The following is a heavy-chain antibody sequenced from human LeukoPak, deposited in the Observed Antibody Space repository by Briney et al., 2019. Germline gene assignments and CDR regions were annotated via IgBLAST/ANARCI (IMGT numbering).Heavy chain of an antibody. Sequence: ASVKVSCKASGYTFTGYYMHWVRQAPGQGLEWMGWINPNSGGTNYAQKFQGRVTMTRDTSISTAYMELSRLRSDDTAVYYCTRDRRLLWFGESQDAFDIWGQGTMVTVSS. D-gene: IGHD3-10*01. CDR3: TRDRRLLWFGESQDAFDI. CDR2: INPNSGGT. V-gene: IGHV1-2*02. CDR1: GYTFTGYY. J-gene: IGHJ3*02.